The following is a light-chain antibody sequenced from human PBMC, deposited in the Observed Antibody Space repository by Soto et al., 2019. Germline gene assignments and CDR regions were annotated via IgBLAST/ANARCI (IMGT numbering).Light chain of an antibody. Sequence: QSVLTQPASVSGSPGQSITISCTGTNSDVGGYNYVSWYQQHPGKAPKLMIYDVINRPSGVSNRFSGSKSGNSASLTISGLQAEDEADYYCSSYTSSSTYVVFGGGTKLTVL. CDR1: NSDVGGYNY. V-gene: IGLV2-14*03. CDR3: SSYTSSSTYVV. J-gene: IGLJ2*01. CDR2: DVI.